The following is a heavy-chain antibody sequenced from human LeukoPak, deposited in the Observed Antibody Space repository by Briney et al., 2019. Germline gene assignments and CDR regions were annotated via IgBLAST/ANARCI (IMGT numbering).Heavy chain of an antibody. CDR2: ISYDGSNK. V-gene: IGHV3-30*04. J-gene: IGHJ5*02. CDR3: TTGGAMVYAHNWFDP. CDR1: GFTFSSYA. D-gene: IGHD2-8*01. Sequence: PGRSLRLSCAASGFTFSSYAMHWVRQAPGKGLEWVAVISYDGSNKYYADSVKGRFTISRDNSKNTLYLQMNSLRAEDTAVYYCTTGGAMVYAHNWFDPWGQGTLVTVSS.